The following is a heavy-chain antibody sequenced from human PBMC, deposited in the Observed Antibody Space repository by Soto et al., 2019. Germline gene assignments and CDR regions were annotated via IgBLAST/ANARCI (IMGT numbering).Heavy chain of an antibody. D-gene: IGHD2-21*02. V-gene: IGHV1-69*06. CDR1: GGTFSTYA. J-gene: IGHJ3*02. Sequence: SVKVSCKASGGTFSTYAISWVRQAPGQGLEWMGGIIPIFGTANYAQKFQGRVTITADKSTSTAYMELSSLRSEDTAVYYCARDYCGGDCLAFDIWGQGTMVTVSS. CDR2: IIPIFGTA. CDR3: ARDYCGGDCLAFDI.